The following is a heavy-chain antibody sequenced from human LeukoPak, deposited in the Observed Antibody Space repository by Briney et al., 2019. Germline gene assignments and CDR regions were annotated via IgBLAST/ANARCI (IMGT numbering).Heavy chain of an antibody. CDR3: AREGYSSGYCGAFDV. J-gene: IGHJ3*01. V-gene: IGHV3-64*01. D-gene: IGHD3-22*01. CDR2: ISSNGGST. Sequence: GGSLRLSCAASGFTFSSYAMHWVRQAPGKGLEYVSAISSNGGSTYYANSVKGRFTISRDNAKNTLYLQMDSLRAEDMAMYYCAREGYSSGYCGAFDVWGQGTMVTVSS. CDR1: GFTFSSYA.